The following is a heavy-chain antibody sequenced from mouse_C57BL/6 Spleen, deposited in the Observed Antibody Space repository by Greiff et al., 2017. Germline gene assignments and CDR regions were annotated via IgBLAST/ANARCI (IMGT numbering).Heavy chain of an antibody. CDR1: GYTFTSYW. J-gene: IGHJ2*01. CDR3: ARTYYGSSYDYFDY. CDR2: IHPNSGST. Sequence: QVQLKQPGAELVKPGASVKLSCKASGYTFTSYWMHWVKQRPGQGLEWIGMIHPNSGSTNYNEKFKSKATLTVDKSSSTAYMQLSSLTSEDSAVYYCARTYYGSSYDYFDYWGQGTTLTVSS. D-gene: IGHD1-1*01. V-gene: IGHV1-64*01.